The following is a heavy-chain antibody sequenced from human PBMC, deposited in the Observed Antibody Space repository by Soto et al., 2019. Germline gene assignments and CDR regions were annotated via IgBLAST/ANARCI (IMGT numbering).Heavy chain of an antibody. V-gene: IGHV4-39*07. J-gene: IGHJ2*01. Sequence: PSETLSLTCTVSGGSISSSSYYWGWIRRPPGKGLEWIGHIFDSGSTYYNPSLKSRLTISVDTSKNQFSLRLSSVTAADTAVYYCAREIMPLTNDSYLDLWGRGTLVTVSS. D-gene: IGHD2-8*01. CDR1: GGSISSSSYY. CDR2: IFDSGST. CDR3: AREIMPLTNDSYLDL.